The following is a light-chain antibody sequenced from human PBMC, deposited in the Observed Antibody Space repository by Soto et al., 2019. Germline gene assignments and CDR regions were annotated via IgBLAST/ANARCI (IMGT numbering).Light chain of an antibody. CDR3: QQYYSPPMT. J-gene: IGKJ5*01. V-gene: IGKV4-1*01. CDR1: QSGLYSSNNKNY. Sequence: DIVMTQSPDSLAVSLGGRATMNCKSSQSGLYSSNNKNYLAWYQQKPGQPPKLLIYWASTRESGVPDRFSGSGSGTHFTLTISSLQAEDVAVYYCQQYYSPPMTCGQGTRREIK. CDR2: WAS.